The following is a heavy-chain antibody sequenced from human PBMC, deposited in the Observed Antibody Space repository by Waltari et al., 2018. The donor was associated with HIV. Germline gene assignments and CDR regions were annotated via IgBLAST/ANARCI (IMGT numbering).Heavy chain of an antibody. V-gene: IGHV3-15*01. D-gene: IGHD6-13*01. J-gene: IGHJ4*02. Sequence: EVQLVESGGGLVKPGGSLSLSCAASGFTFNNAWMGWVRQAPGKGLEWVARIKSKTAGGTTDYAAPVKGRFTISRDDSKNTLSLQMNSLKIEDTAVYYCTTDRGIAIRPLFDSWGQGTLVTVSS. CDR3: TTDRGIAIRPLFDS. CDR1: GFTFNNAW. CDR2: IKSKTAGGTT.